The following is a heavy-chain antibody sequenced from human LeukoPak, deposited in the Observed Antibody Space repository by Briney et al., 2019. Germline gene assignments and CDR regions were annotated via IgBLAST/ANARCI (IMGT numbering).Heavy chain of an antibody. J-gene: IGHJ3*02. CDR2: IYYSGST. CDR1: GGTISSYY. Sequence: SETLSLTCTVSGGTISSYYWSWIRQPPGKGLEWIGYIYYSGSTNYNPSLKSRVTISVDTSKNQFSLKLSSVTAADTAVYYCARANPWYYYDSSGPAPFDIWGQGTMVTVSS. V-gene: IGHV4-59*01. CDR3: ARANPWYYYDSSGPAPFDI. D-gene: IGHD3-22*01.